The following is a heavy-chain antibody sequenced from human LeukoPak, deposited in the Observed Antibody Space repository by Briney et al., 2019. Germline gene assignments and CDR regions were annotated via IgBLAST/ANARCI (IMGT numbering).Heavy chain of an antibody. Sequence: PGGSLRLSCAASGFTFSSYAMSWVRQAPGKGLEWVSAISGSGGSTYYADSVKGRFTISRDNSKNTLYLQMNSLRAEDTAVYYCARDQGGFGYFDHWGQGTLVTVSS. CDR2: ISGSGGST. D-gene: IGHD3-10*01. CDR3: ARDQGGFGYFDH. J-gene: IGHJ4*02. V-gene: IGHV3-23*01. CDR1: GFTFSSYA.